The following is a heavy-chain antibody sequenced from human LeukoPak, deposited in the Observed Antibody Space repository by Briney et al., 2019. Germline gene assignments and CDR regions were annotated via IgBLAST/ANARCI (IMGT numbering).Heavy chain of an antibody. J-gene: IGHJ3*02. Sequence: ASVKVSCKASGYSFNNYGISWVRQAPGQGLEWMGWISTYNGHTKSAQKVQGRVTMTTDTSTSTAYMELRSLRSDDTAVYYCARFRLDYYDSSGYYYSGAFDIWGQGTMVTVSS. V-gene: IGHV1-18*01. CDR3: ARFRLDYYDSSGYYYSGAFDI. CDR1: GYSFNNYG. CDR2: ISTYNGHT. D-gene: IGHD3-22*01.